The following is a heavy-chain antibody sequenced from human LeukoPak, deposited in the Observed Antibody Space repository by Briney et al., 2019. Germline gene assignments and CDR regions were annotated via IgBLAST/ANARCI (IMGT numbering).Heavy chain of an antibody. CDR2: LSSGGINK. CDR3: ARAWDDYGDYTGGYYFDY. J-gene: IGHJ4*02. D-gene: IGHD4-17*01. CDR1: GFTFSTYG. V-gene: IGHV3-30*03. Sequence: PGRSLRLSCAASGFTFSTYGIHWVRQAPGKGLEWVGLLSSGGINKHYADSVKGRFIISRDNSMNTLYLQMNSLGVEDTAVYYCARAWDDYGDYTGGYYFDYWGQGTLVTVSS.